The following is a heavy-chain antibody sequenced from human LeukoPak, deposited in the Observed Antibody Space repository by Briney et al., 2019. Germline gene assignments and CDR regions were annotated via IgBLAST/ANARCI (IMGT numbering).Heavy chain of an antibody. D-gene: IGHD4-17*01. CDR1: GYTFTSYD. CDR2: MNPNSGNT. Sequence: ASVKGSCKASGYTFTSYDINWVRQATGQGLEWMGWMNPNSGNTGYAQKFQGRVTMTRNTSISTAYMELSSPRSEDTAVYYCAGGYGDYSDLDYWGQGTLVTVSS. CDR3: AGGYGDYSDLDY. J-gene: IGHJ4*02. V-gene: IGHV1-8*01.